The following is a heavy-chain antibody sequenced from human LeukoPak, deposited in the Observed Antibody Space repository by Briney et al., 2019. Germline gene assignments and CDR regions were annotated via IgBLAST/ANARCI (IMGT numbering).Heavy chain of an antibody. D-gene: IGHD2-15*01. V-gene: IGHV3-21*01. CDR3: ARILNYNYCSGGSCYSGPFDY. CDR2: ISTNSRYV. J-gene: IGHJ4*02. Sequence: PGGSLRLSCAASGFSLSSYNMNWVRQAPGKGLEWVSYISTNSRYVYYGDSVQGRFTISRDNAKNSLYLQMNSLRAEDTAVYYCARILNYNYCSGGSCYSGPFDYWGQGTLVTVSS. CDR1: GFSLSSYN.